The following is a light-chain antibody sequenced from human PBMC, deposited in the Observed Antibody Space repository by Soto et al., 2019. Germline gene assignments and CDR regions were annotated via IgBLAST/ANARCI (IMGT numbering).Light chain of an antibody. CDR3: QQYYSYWT. CDR1: QTISNW. V-gene: IGKV1-5*01. J-gene: IGKJ1*01. Sequence: DIQMTQSPSTLSASVGDRVTITCRASQTISNWLARYQQKPGKAPKLLIYDASSLEGGVPSRFSGSGSGTEFTLTLSSLQPDDFATYYCQQYYSYWTFGQGTKVDIK. CDR2: DAS.